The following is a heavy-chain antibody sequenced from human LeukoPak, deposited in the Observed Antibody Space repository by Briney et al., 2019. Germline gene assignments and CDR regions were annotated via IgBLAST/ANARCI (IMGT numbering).Heavy chain of an antibody. CDR1: GFIFSNCW. Sequence: GSLRLSCAASGFIFSNCWMSWVRQPPGKGLEWIGEINHSGTTNYNPSLKSRVTISVDTSKNQFSLKLSSVTAADTAVYYCARGRDYVLLYWGQGTLVTVSS. CDR3: ARGRDYVLLY. CDR2: INHSGTT. D-gene: IGHD4-17*01. J-gene: IGHJ4*02. V-gene: IGHV4-34*01.